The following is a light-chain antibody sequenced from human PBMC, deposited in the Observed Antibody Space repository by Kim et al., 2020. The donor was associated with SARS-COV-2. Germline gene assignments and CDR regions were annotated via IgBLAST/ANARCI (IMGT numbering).Light chain of an antibody. J-gene: IGLJ1*01. Sequence: QSVTISGTGTSSDVGVYNYVSWYQQHPGKAPKLMIYDVSKRPSGVPDRFSDSKSGNTASLTISGLQAEDEADYYCCSYAGSYTNYVFGTGTKVTVL. V-gene: IGLV2-11*01. CDR3: CSYAGSYTNYV. CDR1: SSDVGVYNY. CDR2: DVS.